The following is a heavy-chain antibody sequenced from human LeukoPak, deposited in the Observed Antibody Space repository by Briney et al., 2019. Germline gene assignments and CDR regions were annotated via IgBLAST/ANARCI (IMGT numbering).Heavy chain of an antibody. D-gene: IGHD2/OR15-2a*01. CDR3: ARRMVSSWFDP. J-gene: IGHJ5*02. V-gene: IGHV4-31*03. Sequence: NPSETLSLTCTVSGGSISSGGYYWSWIRQHPGKGLEWIGYIYYSGSTYYNPSLKSRVTISVDTSKNQFSLKLSSVTAADTAVYYCARRMVSSWFDPWGQGTLVTASS. CDR1: GGSISSGGYY. CDR2: IYYSGST.